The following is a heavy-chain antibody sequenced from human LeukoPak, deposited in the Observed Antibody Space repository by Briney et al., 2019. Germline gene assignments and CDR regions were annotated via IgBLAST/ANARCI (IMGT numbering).Heavy chain of an antibody. D-gene: IGHD3-10*01. CDR1: GFTFSSYA. J-gene: IGHJ6*03. Sequence: PGGSLRLSCAASGFTFSSYAMSWVRQAPGRGLEWVSAISGSGGSTYYADSVKGRFTISRDNSKNTLYLQMNSLRAEDTAVYYCARDPTFDGSGSYPVDYYYMDVWGKGTTVTVSS. CDR3: ARDPTFDGSGSYPVDYYYMDV. CDR2: ISGSGGST. V-gene: IGHV3-23*01.